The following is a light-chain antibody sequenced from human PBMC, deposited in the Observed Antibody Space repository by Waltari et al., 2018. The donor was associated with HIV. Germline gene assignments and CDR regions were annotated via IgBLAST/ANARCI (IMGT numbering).Light chain of an antibody. Sequence: EIVLTQSPATLSLSPGERATLSCRASQSVISYLDWYQQKPGQAPRLLIYDASNSATGIPGRFSGSGSGTDCTLTISSLEPEDFAVYYWQQRSNWPWTFGQGTKGEIK. J-gene: IGKJ1*01. CDR2: DAS. CDR1: QSVISY. V-gene: IGKV3-11*01. CDR3: QQRSNWPWT.